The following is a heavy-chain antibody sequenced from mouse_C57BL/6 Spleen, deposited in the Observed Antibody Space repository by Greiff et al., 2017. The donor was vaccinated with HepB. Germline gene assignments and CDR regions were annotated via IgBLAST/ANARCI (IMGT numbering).Heavy chain of an antibody. V-gene: IGHV2-2*01. CDR3: ASPRTGDWFAY. Sequence: QVQLKESGPGLVQPSQSLSITCTVSGFSLTSYGVHWVRQSPGKGLEWLGVIWSGGSTDYNAAFISRLSISNDNSKSQVFFKMNSLQADDTAIYYCASPRTGDWFAYWGQGTLVTVSA. J-gene: IGHJ3*01. CDR2: IWSGGST. CDR1: GFSLTSYG. D-gene: IGHD4-1*01.